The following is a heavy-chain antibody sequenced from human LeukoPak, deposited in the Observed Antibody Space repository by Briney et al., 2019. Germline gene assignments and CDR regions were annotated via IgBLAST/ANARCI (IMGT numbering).Heavy chain of an antibody. CDR1: GFTFSMSW. CDR3: ARGNSVAGTDISY. V-gene: IGHV3-74*01. D-gene: IGHD6-19*01. J-gene: IGHJ4*02. Sequence: GGSLRLSCSASGFTFSMSWIHWVRQAPGKGLVWVSRINPDGSSTRHADSVKGRFTISRDNAKNTLYLQMDRLRAEDTAVYYCARGNSVAGTDISYWGQGTLVTVYS. CDR2: INPDGSST.